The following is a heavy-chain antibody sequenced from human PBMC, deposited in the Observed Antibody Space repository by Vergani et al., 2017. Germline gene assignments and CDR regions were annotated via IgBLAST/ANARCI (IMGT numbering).Heavy chain of an antibody. CDR1: GGSMSGYY. CDR3: ERVXDFYGLGSRLLDH. J-gene: IGHJ4*02. V-gene: IGHV4-59*01. CDR2: MYHSGST. D-gene: IGHD3-10*01. Sequence: QVRLQESGPGLVKPSETLPLTCSVSGGSMSGYYWSWIRQPPGKELEWIGYMYHSGSTNYNPSLETRVTISGDTSKNQFSLKLNSVTAADTAVYYCERVXDFYGLGSRLLDHWGQGILVTVSS.